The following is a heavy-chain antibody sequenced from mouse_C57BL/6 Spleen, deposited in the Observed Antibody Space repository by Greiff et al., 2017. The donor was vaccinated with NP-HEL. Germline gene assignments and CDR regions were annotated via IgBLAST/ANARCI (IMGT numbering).Heavy chain of an antibody. D-gene: IGHD1-1*01. CDR2: ITPNNGGT. J-gene: IGHJ2*01. CDR3: ARRGLREPLFDY. CDR1: GYTFTDYN. Sequence: VQLKESGPELVKPGASVKIPCKASGYTFTDYNMDWVKQSHGKSLAWIGDITPNNGGTIYNQKFKGKATLTVDKSSSTAYMEIRSLTSEDTAVYYCARRGLREPLFDYWGQGTTLTVSS. V-gene: IGHV1-18*01.